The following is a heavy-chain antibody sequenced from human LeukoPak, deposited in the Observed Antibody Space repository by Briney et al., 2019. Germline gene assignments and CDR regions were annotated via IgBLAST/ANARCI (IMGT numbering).Heavy chain of an antibody. D-gene: IGHD3-22*01. CDR3: ATYESSSYLDY. V-gene: IGHV4-4*07. J-gene: IGHJ4*02. CDR2: IYASGST. Sequence: SETLSLTCTAPGGSISSYYWSWIRQPAGKGLEWIGRIYASGSTNYNPSLKSRVTMSVDTSKNQFSLKLSSVTAADTAVYYCATYESSSYLDYWGQGILVTVSS. CDR1: GGSISSYY.